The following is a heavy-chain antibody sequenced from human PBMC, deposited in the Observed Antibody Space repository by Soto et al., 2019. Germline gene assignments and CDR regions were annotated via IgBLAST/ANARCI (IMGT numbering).Heavy chain of an antibody. CDR1: GFTFSSYS. CDR3: ARSLVVPAAPYYYYGMDV. CDR2: ISSSSSYI. V-gene: IGHV3-21*01. J-gene: IGHJ6*02. Sequence: GGSLRLPCAASGFTFSSYSMNWVRQAPGKGLEWVSSISSSSSYIYYADSVKGRFTISRDNAKNSLYLQMNSLRAEDTAVYYCARSLVVPAAPYYYYGMDVWGQGATVTVSS. D-gene: IGHD2-2*01.